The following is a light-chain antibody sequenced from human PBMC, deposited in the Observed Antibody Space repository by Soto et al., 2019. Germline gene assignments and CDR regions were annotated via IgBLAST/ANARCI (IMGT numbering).Light chain of an antibody. CDR2: EVS. Sequence: QSALTQPPSASGAPGQSVTISCTGTSSDVGGYNSVSWYQQHPGKVPKLMIYEVSKRPSGVPDRFSGSKSVNTASLTVSGLQAEDEADYYCSSYAGSSNVVFGGGTKLTVL. CDR1: SSDVGGYNS. CDR3: SSYAGSSNVV. J-gene: IGLJ2*01. V-gene: IGLV2-8*01.